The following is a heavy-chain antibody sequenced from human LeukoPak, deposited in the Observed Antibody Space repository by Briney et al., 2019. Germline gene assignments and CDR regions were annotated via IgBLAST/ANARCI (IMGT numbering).Heavy chain of an antibody. D-gene: IGHD1-26*01. J-gene: IGHJ4*02. V-gene: IGHV1-69*05. CDR1: GGTFDKYV. CDR2: IIAKFGTA. Sequence: ASVKVSCKASGGTFDKYVISWVRQAPGQGLEWMGMIIAKFGTAKYEQKFQGRVTITTDESTSTVYMEMRSLRSEDTAIYYRAREWDKGFDHWGQGALVTVSS. CDR3: AREWDKGFDH.